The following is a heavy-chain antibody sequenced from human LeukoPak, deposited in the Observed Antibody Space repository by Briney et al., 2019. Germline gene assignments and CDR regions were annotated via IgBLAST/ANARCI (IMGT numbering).Heavy chain of an antibody. CDR1: GFTFSSYA. CDR2: ISYDGSNK. J-gene: IGHJ4*02. D-gene: IGHD1-26*01. CDR3: AGGERERRFDY. V-gene: IGHV3-30*04. Sequence: GGSLRLSCAASGFTFSSYAMHWVRQAPGKGLEWVAVISYDGSNKYYADSVKGRFTISRDNPKNTLYLQMNSLRAEDTAVYYCAGGERERRFDYWGQGTLVTVSS.